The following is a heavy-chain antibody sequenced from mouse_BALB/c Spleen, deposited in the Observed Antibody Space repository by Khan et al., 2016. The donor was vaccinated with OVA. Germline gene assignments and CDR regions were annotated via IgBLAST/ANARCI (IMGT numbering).Heavy chain of an antibody. J-gene: IGHJ3*01. CDR3: ARDRYYYGRGLAY. CDR1: GFSLTGYG. V-gene: IGHV2-6-7*01. CDR2: IWGDGST. Sequence: VQLQESGPGLVAPSQSLSITCTVAGFSLTGYGVNWVRQPPGKGLEWLGMIWGDGSTDYNSALKSRLSISKDNSKNQVFLKMNSLQTDDTARYYYARDRYYYGRGLAYWGQGTLVTVSA. D-gene: IGHD1-1*01.